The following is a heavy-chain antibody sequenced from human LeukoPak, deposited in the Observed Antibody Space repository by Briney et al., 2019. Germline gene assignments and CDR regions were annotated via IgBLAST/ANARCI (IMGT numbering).Heavy chain of an antibody. D-gene: IGHD1-26*01. CDR2: ISASGHAT. J-gene: IGHJ4*02. Sequence: GGSLRLSCAASGFTFSSYAMSWVRQAPGKGLEAPGKGLEGVSTISASGHATYYPDSVRGRFTIPRDNSKSTLHLQMDSLRAEDSALYYCAKWPEGATPKFHHWGQGTLVTVSS. CDR1: GFTFSSYA. CDR3: AKWPEGATPKFHH. V-gene: IGHV3-23*01.